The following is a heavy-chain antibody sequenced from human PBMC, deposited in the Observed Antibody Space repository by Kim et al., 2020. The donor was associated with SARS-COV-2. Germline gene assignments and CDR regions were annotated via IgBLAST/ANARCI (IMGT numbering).Heavy chain of an antibody. CDR3: ARHEPSYSSRRKNFDY. D-gene: IGHD6-13*01. Sequence: SLKSRVTISVDTSKNQFSLKLSSVTAADTAVYYCARHEPSYSSRRKNFDYWGQGTLVTVSS. V-gene: IGHV4-39*01. J-gene: IGHJ4*02.